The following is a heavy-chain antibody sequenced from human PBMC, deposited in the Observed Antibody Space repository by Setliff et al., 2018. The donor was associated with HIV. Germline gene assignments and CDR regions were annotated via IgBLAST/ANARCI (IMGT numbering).Heavy chain of an antibody. D-gene: IGHD3-10*01. CDR2: MPDDGSKE. V-gene: IGHV3-30*01. J-gene: IGHJ4*02. Sequence: GGSLRLSCVASEFTFSSYAMHWVRQAPGKGLEWVAVMPDDGSKEYYADSVTGRFTISRDDSKNTLYLQMNSLRAEDTAVYYCAKDKGQKYADYWGQGTMVTVSS. CDR3: AKDKGQKYADY. CDR1: EFTFSSYA.